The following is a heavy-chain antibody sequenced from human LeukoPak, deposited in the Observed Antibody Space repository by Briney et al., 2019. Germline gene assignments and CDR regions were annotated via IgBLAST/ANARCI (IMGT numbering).Heavy chain of an antibody. CDR2: INHSGST. J-gene: IGHJ6*02. Sequence: SETLSLTCAVYGGSFSGYYWSWIRQPPGKGLEWIGEINHSGSTNYNPSLKSRVTISVDTSKNQFSLKLGSVTAADTAVYYCARKLWFGELLYLYYYYGMDVWGQGTTVTVSS. CDR1: GGSFSGYY. V-gene: IGHV4-34*01. D-gene: IGHD3-10*01. CDR3: ARKLWFGELLYLYYYYGMDV.